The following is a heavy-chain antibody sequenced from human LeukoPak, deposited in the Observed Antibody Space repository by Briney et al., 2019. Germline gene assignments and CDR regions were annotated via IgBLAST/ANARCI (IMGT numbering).Heavy chain of an antibody. CDR2: IYHSGST. CDR1: GGSISSGGYS. CDR3: ARSSGSYYNPFDY. Sequence: PSQTLSLTCAVSGGSISSGGYSWSWVPQPPGKGLEWIGYIYHSGSTYYNPSLKSRVTISVDTSKNQFSLKLSSVTAADTAVYYCARSSGSYYNPFDYWGQGTLVTVSS. V-gene: IGHV4-30-2*01. D-gene: IGHD3-10*01. J-gene: IGHJ4*02.